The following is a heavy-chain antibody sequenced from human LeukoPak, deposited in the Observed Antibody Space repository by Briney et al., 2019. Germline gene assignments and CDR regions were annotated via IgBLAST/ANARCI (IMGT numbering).Heavy chain of an antibody. Sequence: GGSLRLSCTASGFTFGDYAMSWVRQAPGKGLEWVGFIRSKAYGGTTEYAASVKGRFTISRDDSKSIAYLQMNSLKTEDTAVYYCTRDLRYCGGDCYSYYFDYWGQGTLVTVSS. V-gene: IGHV3-49*04. J-gene: IGHJ4*02. CDR3: TRDLRYCGGDCYSYYFDY. D-gene: IGHD2-21*02. CDR1: GFTFGDYA. CDR2: IRSKAYGGTT.